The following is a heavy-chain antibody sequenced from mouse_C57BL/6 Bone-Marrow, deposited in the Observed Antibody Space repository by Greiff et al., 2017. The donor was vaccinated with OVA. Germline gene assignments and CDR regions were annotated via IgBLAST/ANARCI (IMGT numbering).Heavy chain of an antibody. CDR3: ARVGGYYGYYYAMDY. J-gene: IGHJ4*01. V-gene: IGHV1-81*01. CDR1: GYTFTSYG. D-gene: IGHD1-2*01. Sequence: QVQLQQSGAELARPGASVKLSCKASGYTFTSYGISWVKQRTGQGLEWIGEIYPRSGNTYYNEKFKGKATLTADKSSSPAYMELRSLTSEDSAVYFCARVGGYYGYYYAMDYWGQGTSVTVSS. CDR2: IYPRSGNT.